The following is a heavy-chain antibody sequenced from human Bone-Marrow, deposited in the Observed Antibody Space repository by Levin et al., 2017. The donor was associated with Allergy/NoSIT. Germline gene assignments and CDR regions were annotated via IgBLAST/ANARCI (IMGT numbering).Heavy chain of an antibody. Sequence: PGGSLRLSCSASGFTFKDYAMHWVRQAPGKGLECVSTISWNGGSISYADSVRGRFTISRDNAKNSLYLQMNSLTTEDTAFYYCAKSGAVAGAGTFPYFESWGQGTLVTVSS. CDR3: AKSGAVAGAGTFPYFES. V-gene: IGHV3-9*01. CDR2: ISWNGGSI. D-gene: IGHD2-15*01. CDR1: GFTFKDYA. J-gene: IGHJ4*02.